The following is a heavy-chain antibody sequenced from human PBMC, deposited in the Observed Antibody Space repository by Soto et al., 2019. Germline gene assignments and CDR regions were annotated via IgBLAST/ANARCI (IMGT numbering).Heavy chain of an antibody. J-gene: IGHJ6*02. CDR2: ISAYNGNT. CDR3: AREGYCSGGSCYSKFDYYYYGMDV. V-gene: IGHV1-18*04. Sequence: GASVNVSCKSSGYTFTSYCMSWGRQAPGQGLECMGWISAYNGNTNYAQKLQGRVTMTTDTSTSTAHMELRSLRSDDTAVYYCAREGYCSGGSCYSKFDYYYYGMDVWGQGTTVTVSS. D-gene: IGHD2-15*01. CDR1: GYTFTSYC.